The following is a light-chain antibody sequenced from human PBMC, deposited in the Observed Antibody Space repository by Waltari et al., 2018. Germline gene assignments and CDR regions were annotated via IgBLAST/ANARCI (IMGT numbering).Light chain of an antibody. CDR2: HAS. Sequence: DTQMTQSPSTLSASVGDTVTITCRARQSISSWLAWDQQKPGKAPKRLIFHASRLESGVPARFSGGGSGVEFTLTISSLQPDDFAAYYCQQYDTYPIYTFGQGTKLEIK. J-gene: IGKJ2*01. CDR3: QQYDTYPIYT. V-gene: IGKV1-5*01. CDR1: QSISSW.